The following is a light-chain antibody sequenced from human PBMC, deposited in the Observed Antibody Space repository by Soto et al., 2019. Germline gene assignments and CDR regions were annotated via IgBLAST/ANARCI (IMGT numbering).Light chain of an antibody. Sequence: QSALTQPASVSGSPGQSITISCTGTSSDVGGYKYVSWYQQHPGKAPKLMIYEVSNRPSGVSNRFSGSNSGNTASLTISGLQAEDEADYYCSSYTSSTTPVVFGGGTKLTVL. CDR3: SSYTSSTTPVV. J-gene: IGLJ2*01. CDR2: EVS. V-gene: IGLV2-14*01. CDR1: SSDVGGYKY.